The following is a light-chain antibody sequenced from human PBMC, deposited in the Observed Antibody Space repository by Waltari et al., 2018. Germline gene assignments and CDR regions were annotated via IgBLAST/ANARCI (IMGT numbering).Light chain of an antibody. CDR3: QQYNDNSTWT. J-gene: IGKJ1*01. Sequence: MTQSTPTLPASAGASATITRRASQSINNWLAWYQQKPGKAPKLLIYNTSTLDSRVPSSFSGSGYGTEFTLTISSLQPDDFATYYCQQYNDNSTWTFGQGTKVEVK. CDR2: NTS. V-gene: IGKV1-5*03. CDR1: QSINNW.